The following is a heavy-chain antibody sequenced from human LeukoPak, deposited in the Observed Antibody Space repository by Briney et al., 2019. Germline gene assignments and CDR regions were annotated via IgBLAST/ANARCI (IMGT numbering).Heavy chain of an antibody. D-gene: IGHD3-10*01. CDR2: IRYDGSNK. V-gene: IGHV3-30*02. CDR1: GFTFSSYG. J-gene: IGHJ4*02. Sequence: GGSLRLSRAASGFTFSSYGMHWVRQAPGKGLQWVAFIRYDGSNKYCADSVKGRFTISRDNSKNTLYLQMNSLRAEDTAVYYCARDSSTYYYGSGSYGGSVDYWGQGTLVTVSS. CDR3: ARDSSTYYYGSGSYGGSVDY.